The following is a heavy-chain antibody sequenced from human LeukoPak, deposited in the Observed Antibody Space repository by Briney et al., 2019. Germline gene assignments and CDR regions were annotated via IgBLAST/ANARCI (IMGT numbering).Heavy chain of an antibody. J-gene: IGHJ3*02. CDR1: GGSISSSSYY. Sequence: SETLSLTCTVSGGSISSSSYYWGWIRQPPGKGLEWIGSIYYSGSTYYNPSLKSRVTISVDTSKNQFSLKLSSVTAADTAVYYCARLVAPPDAFDIWGQGTMVTVSS. CDR3: ARLVAPPDAFDI. CDR2: IYYSGST. V-gene: IGHV4-39*01.